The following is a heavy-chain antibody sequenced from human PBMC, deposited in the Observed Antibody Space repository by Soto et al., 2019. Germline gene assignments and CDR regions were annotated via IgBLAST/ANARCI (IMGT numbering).Heavy chain of an antibody. CDR3: ARVVPGAEAWFGP. CDR1: GYTFSNYG. V-gene: IGHV1-18*01. CDR2: ISLYSDGT. D-gene: IGHD2-2*01. J-gene: IGHJ5*02. Sequence: QVQLVQSGGEVKRPGASVKVSCKTSGYTFSNYGITWVRQAPGQPLEWLGWISLYSDGTNYAQKFQGRVFMTTDTSTTTAYMELRSLISDDTAVYYCARVVPGAEAWFGPWGQGTLVTVSS.